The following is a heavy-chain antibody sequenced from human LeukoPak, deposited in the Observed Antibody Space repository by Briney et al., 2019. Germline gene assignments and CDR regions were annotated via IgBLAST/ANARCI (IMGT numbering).Heavy chain of an antibody. Sequence: SETLSLTCTVSGGSISSSSYYWGWIRQPPGKGLEWIGSIYYSGSTYYNPSLKSRVTISVDTSKNQFSLKLSSVTAADTAVYYCARAPSISDYSSTWPPHFDSWGQGSLVTVSS. V-gene: IGHV4-39*07. J-gene: IGHJ4*02. CDR3: ARAPSISDYSSTWPPHFDS. CDR2: IYYSGST. D-gene: IGHD6-13*01. CDR1: GGSISSSSYY.